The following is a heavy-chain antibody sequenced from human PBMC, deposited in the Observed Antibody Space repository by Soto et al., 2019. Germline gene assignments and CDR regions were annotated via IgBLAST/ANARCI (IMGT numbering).Heavy chain of an antibody. CDR3: ARAVPGSTGTHHSGSGIFYVSPFDY. CDR1: GGSISSYY. D-gene: IGHD3-10*01. V-gene: IGHV4-59*12. CDR2: IYYSAST. Sequence: SETLSLTCTVSGGSISSYYLSWIRQPPGKGLEWIGYIYYSASTNYSPSLKSRLTISVDPSKNQFSLKLTSVTAADTAVYYCARAVPGSTGTHHSGSGIFYVSPFDYWGQGALVTVSS. J-gene: IGHJ4*02.